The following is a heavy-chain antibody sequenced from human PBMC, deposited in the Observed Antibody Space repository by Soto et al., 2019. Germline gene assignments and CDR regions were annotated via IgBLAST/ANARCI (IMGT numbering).Heavy chain of an antibody. D-gene: IGHD6-13*01. J-gene: IGHJ4*02. CDR1: GGSISSGAYY. CDR2: IYYSGST. CDR3: ARVPIAAAGPTDY. Sequence: SETLSLTCTVSGGSISSGAYYWSWIRQHPGKGLEWIGYIYYSGSTYYNPSLKSRVTISVDTSKNQFSLKLSSVTAADTAVYYCARVPIAAAGPTDYWGQGTLVTVSS. V-gene: IGHV4-31*03.